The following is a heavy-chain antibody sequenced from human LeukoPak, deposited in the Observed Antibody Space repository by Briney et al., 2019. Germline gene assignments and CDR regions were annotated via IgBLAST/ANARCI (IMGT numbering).Heavy chain of an antibody. J-gene: IGHJ4*02. CDR1: GFTFINYL. V-gene: IGHV3-23*01. CDR2: ISGTGTTT. CDR3: AKGDFWSDLNPFDY. Sequence: GGSLRLSCAASGFTFINYLMTWVRQAPGKGLEWVSAISGTGTTTYYADSVKGRFTISRDNSENMIYLQMNSLRAEDTAIYYCAKGDFWSDLNPFDYWGQGAKVTVSS. D-gene: IGHD3-3*01.